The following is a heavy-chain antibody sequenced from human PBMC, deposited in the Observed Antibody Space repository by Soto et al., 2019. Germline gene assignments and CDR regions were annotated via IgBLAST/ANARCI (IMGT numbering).Heavy chain of an antibody. Sequence: ASVKVSCKASGYTFTSYGISWVRQAPGQGLEWMGWISAYNGNTNYAQRLQGRVTMTTDTSTSTAYMELRSLRSDDTAVYYCARIESGDYYYYYGMDVWGQGXTVTVYS. CDR2: ISAYNGNT. CDR3: ARIESGDYYYYYGMDV. J-gene: IGHJ6*02. CDR1: GYTFTSYG. V-gene: IGHV1-18*01.